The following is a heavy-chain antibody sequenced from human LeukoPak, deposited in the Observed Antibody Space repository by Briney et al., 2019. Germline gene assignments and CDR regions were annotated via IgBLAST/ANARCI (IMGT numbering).Heavy chain of an antibody. CDR2: IYYTRST. V-gene: IGHV4-59*01. Sequence: PSETLSLTCTVSGGSISSYYWSWIRQPPGKGLEWIGYIYYTRSTHYNPSLKSRVTISVDTSKNQFSLKLSSVTAADTAVYYCARVRYPDVLTGYYGDGYFDYWGQGTLVTVSS. CDR1: GGSISSYY. J-gene: IGHJ4*02. CDR3: ARVRYPDVLTGYYGDGYFDY. D-gene: IGHD3-9*01.